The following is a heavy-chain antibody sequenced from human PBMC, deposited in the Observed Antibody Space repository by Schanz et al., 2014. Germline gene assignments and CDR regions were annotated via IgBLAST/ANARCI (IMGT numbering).Heavy chain of an antibody. V-gene: IGHV1-24*01. CDR2: LDLEDGEI. CDR1: GYTFAMYD. CDR3: ATAEDASGSYGLPACGV. Sequence: QVQLVQSGVEVKKPGASVKVSCKASGYTFAMYDMNWVRQAPGKGLEWMGGLDLEDGEIVYAEQLKGRVTMTEDTSTDTAYMELSSLRSQDTAVYYCATAEDASGSYGLPACGVWGQGTTVIVSS. J-gene: IGHJ6*02. D-gene: IGHD3-10*01.